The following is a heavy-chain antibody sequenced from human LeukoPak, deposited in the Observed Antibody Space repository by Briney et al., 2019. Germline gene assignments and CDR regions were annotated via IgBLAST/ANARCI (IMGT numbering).Heavy chain of an antibody. V-gene: IGHV1-69*13. J-gene: IGHJ4*02. Sequence: AASVNVSCKASGGXFSSYAISWVRQAPGQGLEWMGGIIPIFGTANYAQKFQGRVTITADESTSTAYMELSSLRSEDTAVYYCARTNDDILTGAFDYWGQGILVTVAS. D-gene: IGHD3-9*01. CDR3: ARTNDDILTGAFDY. CDR1: GGXFSSYA. CDR2: IIPIFGTA.